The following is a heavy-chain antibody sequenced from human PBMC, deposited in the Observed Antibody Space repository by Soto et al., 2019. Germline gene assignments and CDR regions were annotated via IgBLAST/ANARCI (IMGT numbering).Heavy chain of an antibody. CDR2: INPILSMS. D-gene: IGHD3-10*01. J-gene: IGHJ4*02. CDR1: GDTFTFYS. Sequence: QVQLVQSGAEVKRPGSSVKVSCKASGDTFTFYSINWVRQAPGLVLEWMGRINPILSMSNYAQRFQGRVTMTADKSTSTAYMELSSLRSEDTATYYCARSYGSGYRAFDYWGQGALVTVSS. V-gene: IGHV1-69*02. CDR3: ARSYGSGYRAFDY.